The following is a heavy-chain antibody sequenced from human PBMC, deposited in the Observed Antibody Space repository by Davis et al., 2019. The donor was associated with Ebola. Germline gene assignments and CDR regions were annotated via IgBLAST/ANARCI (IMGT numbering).Heavy chain of an antibody. V-gene: IGHV4-31*03. J-gene: IGHJ4*02. CDR1: GGSISSGGYY. Sequence: MPSETLSLTCTVSGGSISSGGYYWSWIRQHPGKGLEWIGYIYYSGSTYYNPSLKSRVTISVDTSKNQFSLKLSSVTAADTAVYYCARNQGGYYYDSSGYTTLPLRFDYWGQGTLVTVSS. CDR3: ARNQGGYYYDSSGYTTLPLRFDY. CDR2: IYYSGST. D-gene: IGHD3-22*01.